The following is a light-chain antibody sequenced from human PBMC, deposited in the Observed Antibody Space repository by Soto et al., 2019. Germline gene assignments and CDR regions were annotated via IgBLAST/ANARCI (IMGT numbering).Light chain of an antibody. V-gene: IGLV2-8*01. CDR1: SSDVGGYNY. J-gene: IGLJ2*01. Sequence: QSALTQPPSASGSPGQSVAISCTGTSSDVGGYNYVSWYQQHPDKAPKLMIYEVNKRPSGVPDRFSGSKSGNTASLTVSGLQAEDEADYYCSSYGGNNNLVFGGGTKLTVL. CDR3: SSYGGNNNLV. CDR2: EVN.